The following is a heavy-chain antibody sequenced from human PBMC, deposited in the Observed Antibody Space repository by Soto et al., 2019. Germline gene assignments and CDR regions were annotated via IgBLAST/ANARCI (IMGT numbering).Heavy chain of an antibody. CDR2: LSNDGGDK. V-gene: IGHV3-30*18. CDR1: GFTLGTYG. CDR3: AKEFFDSSGFYPSLDALDI. J-gene: IGHJ3*02. D-gene: IGHD3-22*01. Sequence: QVQLAESGGGVVQPGRSLTITCAASGFTLGTYGMHWVRQAPGKGLEWVAVLSNDGGDKYYSDSVMGRFTISRDNSKNSLFLQMNSLRAEDTAVYFCAKEFFDSSGFYPSLDALDIWGQGTVVTVSS.